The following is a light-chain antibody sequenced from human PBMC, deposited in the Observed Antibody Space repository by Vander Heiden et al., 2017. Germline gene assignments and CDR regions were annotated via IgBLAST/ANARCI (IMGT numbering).Light chain of an antibody. CDR3: QQSYSPPLT. CDR2: NAS. Sequence: DIHMTQSPTSLSAYVGGTVTIPCRASQSISKSLNWYQQKLHLAPSLLIYNASTLRSGVPARFSGGGSGTDFNLTISRLQPEDFAIYYCQQSYSPPLTFGGGTKVEIQ. CDR1: QSISKS. J-gene: IGKJ4*01. V-gene: IGKV1-39*01.